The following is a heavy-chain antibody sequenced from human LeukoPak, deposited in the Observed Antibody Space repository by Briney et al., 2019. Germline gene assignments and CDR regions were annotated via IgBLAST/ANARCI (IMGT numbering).Heavy chain of an antibody. CDR1: GGTFSSYS. V-gene: IGHV1-69*06. J-gene: IGHJ4*02. D-gene: IGHD6-13*01. CDR3: ASGSSSWSR. Sequence: SVKVSCKASGGTFSSYSFTWVRQAPGQGLEWMGGIIPIFGTANYAQKFQGRVTITADKSTSTAYMELSSLRSEDTAVYYCASGSSSWSRWGQGTLVTVSS. CDR2: IIPIFGTA.